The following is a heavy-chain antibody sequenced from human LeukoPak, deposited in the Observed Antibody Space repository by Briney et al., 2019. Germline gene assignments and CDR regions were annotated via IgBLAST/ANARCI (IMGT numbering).Heavy chain of an antibody. V-gene: IGHV4-39*01. Sequence: SETLSLTCTVSGGSISSSSYYWGWIRQPPGKGLEWIGSIYYSGSTYYNPSLKSRVTISVDTSKNQFSLKLSSVTAADTAVYYCAREQLVGGYFDYWGQGTLVTVSS. CDR3: AREQLVGGYFDY. CDR1: GGSISSSSYY. J-gene: IGHJ4*02. D-gene: IGHD6-6*01. CDR2: IYYSGST.